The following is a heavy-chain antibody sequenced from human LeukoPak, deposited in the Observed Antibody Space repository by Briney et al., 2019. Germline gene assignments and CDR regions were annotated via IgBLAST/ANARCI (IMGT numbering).Heavy chain of an antibody. Sequence: GGSLRLSCAASGFTFSNYSMNWVRQAPGKGLEWVSSISSSSSYIYYADSVKGRFTISRDNAKNSLYLQMNSLRAEDTALYYCASLNRADCSSTSCHTHYWGQGTLVTVSS. V-gene: IGHV3-21*01. D-gene: IGHD2-2*01. CDR2: ISSSSSYI. J-gene: IGHJ4*02. CDR1: GFTFSNYS. CDR3: ASLNRADCSSTSCHTHY.